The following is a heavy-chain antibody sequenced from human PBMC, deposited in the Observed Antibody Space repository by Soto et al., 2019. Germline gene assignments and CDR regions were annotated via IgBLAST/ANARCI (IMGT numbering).Heavy chain of an antibody. CDR2: ISYDGSNK. CDR1: GFTFSSYA. D-gene: IGHD3-16*01. J-gene: IGHJ3*02. CDR3: ERDNDGAFDI. V-gene: IGHV3-30-3*01. Sequence: LRLSCAASGFTFSSYAMHWVRQAPGKGLEWVAVISYDGSNKYYADSVKGRFTISRDNSKNTLYLQMNSLRAEDTAVYYCERDNDGAFDIWGQGTMVTVSS.